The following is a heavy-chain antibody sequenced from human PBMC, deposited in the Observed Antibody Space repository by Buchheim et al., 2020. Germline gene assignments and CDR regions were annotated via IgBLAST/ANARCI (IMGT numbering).Heavy chain of an antibody. CDR1: GFSFSTYV. Sequence: QVQLVESGGGVVQPGKSLGLSCAASGFSFSTYVMHWVRQAPGKGLEWVAVISYDGNSVYYADSVKGRFAISRDNSKNTLFLHMNSLRPEDTAVYSCARDGPGITIFGYFHCWGQGTL. CDR2: ISYDGNSV. D-gene: IGHD3-3*01. J-gene: IGHJ4*02. V-gene: IGHV3-30*09. CDR3: ARDGPGITIFGYFHC.